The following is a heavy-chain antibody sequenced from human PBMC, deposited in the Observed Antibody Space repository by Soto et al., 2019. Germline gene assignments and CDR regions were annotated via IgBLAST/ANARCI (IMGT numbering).Heavy chain of an antibody. V-gene: IGHV4-39*01. Sequence: QLQLLESGPGLVKASETLSLTCSVSGGSISTSRSYWAWIRQPPGKGLERLANIFYSGSTFYNPSLASRVSVSVDTSKNEFSLKLRSVTAADTAVYYCARQPTTGDTDLWFDPWGQGNLVTVSS. CDR2: IFYSGST. CDR1: GGSISTSRSY. J-gene: IGHJ5*02. D-gene: IGHD2-21*01. CDR3: ARQPTTGDTDLWFDP.